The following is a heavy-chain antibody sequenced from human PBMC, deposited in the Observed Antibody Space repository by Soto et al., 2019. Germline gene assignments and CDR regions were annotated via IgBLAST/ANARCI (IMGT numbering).Heavy chain of an antibody. CDR2: ISSGSSTI. D-gene: IGHD3-22*01. CDR1: GFTFSYYS. CDR3: ATDLSLGVINKPFDY. V-gene: IGHV3-48*02. J-gene: IGHJ4*02. Sequence: EVQLVEAGGGLVQPGGSLRLSCTASGFTFSYYSLNWVRQGPGKGLEWVAHISSGSSTINYADSVRSRFTITRDDAMDSLYLQMNSLRDEDTAIYYCATDLSLGVINKPFDYWGQGTLVTVSS.